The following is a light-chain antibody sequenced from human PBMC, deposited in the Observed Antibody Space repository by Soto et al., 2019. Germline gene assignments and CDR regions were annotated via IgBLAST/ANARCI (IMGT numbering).Light chain of an antibody. Sequence: QSVLTQPPSASGSPGQSVTISCTGSSSDVGGYEYVSWYQQYPGKAPKLMIYEVNKRPSGVPDRFSGSKFGNTASLTVSGLQAEDEAEYYCSSSAAGYKYVCGSGTKVTV. CDR1: SSDVGGYEY. J-gene: IGLJ1*01. V-gene: IGLV2-8*01. CDR3: SSSAAGYKYV. CDR2: EVN.